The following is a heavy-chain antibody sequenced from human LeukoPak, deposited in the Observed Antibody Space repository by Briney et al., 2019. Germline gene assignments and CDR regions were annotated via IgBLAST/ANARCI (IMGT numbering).Heavy chain of an antibody. D-gene: IGHD3-22*01. CDR2: IYDDGRT. CDR3: ARDSDYYDSSAYSFRGGLHYDF. CDR1: GFTVTTTR. Sequence: GGSLRLTCTVSGFTVTTTRMDWVRQPPGKGLEWVSPIYDDGRTIYGDSVRGRFTISRDNSKSRVYLQMNSLGAEDTAVYLCARDSDYYDSSAYSFRGGLHYDFWGRGTLVTVSS. V-gene: IGHV3-66*01. J-gene: IGHJ4*02.